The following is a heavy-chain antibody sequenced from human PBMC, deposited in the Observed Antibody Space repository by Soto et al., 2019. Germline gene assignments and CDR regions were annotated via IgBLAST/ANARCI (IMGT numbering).Heavy chain of an antibody. J-gene: IGHJ4*02. CDR1: GYSFTSYW. D-gene: IGHD2-2*01. V-gene: IGHV5-51*01. CDR3: ARSHTSPWYQLLPGGPYYFDY. Sequence: PGESLKISCKGSGYSFTSYWIGWVRQMPGKGLEWMGIIYPGDSDTRYSPSFQGQVTISADKSISTAYLQWSSLKASDTAMYYCARSHTSPWYQLLPGGPYYFDYWGQGTLVTVSS. CDR2: IYPGDSDT.